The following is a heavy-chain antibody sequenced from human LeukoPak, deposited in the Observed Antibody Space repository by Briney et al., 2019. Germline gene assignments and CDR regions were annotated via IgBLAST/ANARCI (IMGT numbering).Heavy chain of an antibody. CDR1: GFTFSNYN. CDR2: ISSSSSTI. CDR3: AKGHYYGSGSLDY. D-gene: IGHD3-10*01. Sequence: GGSLRLSCAASGFTFSNYNMNWVRKAPGKGLEWVSYISSSSSTIYYADSVKGRFTISRDNAKNSLYLQMNSLRAEDTAVYYCAKGHYYGSGSLDYCGQGTLVTVSS. J-gene: IGHJ4*02. V-gene: IGHV3-48*01.